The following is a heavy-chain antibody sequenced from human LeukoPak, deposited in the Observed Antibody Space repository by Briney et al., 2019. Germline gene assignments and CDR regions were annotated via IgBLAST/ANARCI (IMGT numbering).Heavy chain of an antibody. V-gene: IGHV3-21*01. J-gene: IGHJ4*02. Sequence: GGSLRLSCAASGFTFSSYSMNWVRQAPGKGLEWVSSISSSSSYIYYADSVKGRSTISRDNAKNSLYLQMNSLRAEDTAVYYCARDPRPYSSSSWYMDYWGQGTLVTVSS. D-gene: IGHD6-13*01. CDR2: ISSSSSYI. CDR1: GFTFSSYS. CDR3: ARDPRPYSSSSWYMDY.